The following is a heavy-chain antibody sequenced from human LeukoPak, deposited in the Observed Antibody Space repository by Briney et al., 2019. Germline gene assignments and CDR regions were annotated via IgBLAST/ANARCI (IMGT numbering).Heavy chain of an antibody. CDR2: INQDGSEK. CDR3: ARAASTGTVDY. J-gene: IGHJ4*02. CDR1: GFTFSSYW. D-gene: IGHD6-13*01. V-gene: IGHV3-7*01. Sequence: PGGSLRLSCAASGFTFSSYWMSWVRQAPGKGLEWVANINQDGSEKYYVDSVEGRFTISRDNAKNSLYLQMNSLRAEDTALYYCARAASTGTVDYWGQGTLVTVSS.